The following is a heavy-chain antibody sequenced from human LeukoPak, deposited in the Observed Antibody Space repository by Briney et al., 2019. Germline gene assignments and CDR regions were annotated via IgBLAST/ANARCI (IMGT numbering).Heavy chain of an antibody. D-gene: IGHD3-22*01. CDR1: GFTFSSYS. CDR2: NSSSSSYI. J-gene: IGHJ6*03. V-gene: IGHV3-21*01. CDR3: ARCPDYYDSSGYYYYYYMDV. Sequence: GGSLRLSCAASGFTFSSYSMNWVRQAPGKGLEWVSSNSSSSSYIYYADSVKGRFTISRDNAKNSLYLQMNSLRAEDTAVYYCARCPDYYDSSGYYYYYYMDVWGKGTTVTISS.